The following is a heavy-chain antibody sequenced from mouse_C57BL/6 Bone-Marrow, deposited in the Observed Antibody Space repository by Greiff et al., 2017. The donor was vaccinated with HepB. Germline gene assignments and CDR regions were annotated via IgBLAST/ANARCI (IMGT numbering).Heavy chain of an antibody. CDR3: ARVEYAYDHYFDY. V-gene: IGHV1-22*01. J-gene: IGHJ2*01. CDR2: INPNNGGT. Sequence: EVQLQQSGPELVKPGASVKMSCKASGYTFTDYNMHWVKQSHGKSLEWIGYINPNNGGTSYNQKFKGKATLTVNKSSSTAYMELCSLTSEDSAVYYCARVEYAYDHYFDYWGQGTTLTVSS. CDR1: GYTFTDYN. D-gene: IGHD2-3*01.